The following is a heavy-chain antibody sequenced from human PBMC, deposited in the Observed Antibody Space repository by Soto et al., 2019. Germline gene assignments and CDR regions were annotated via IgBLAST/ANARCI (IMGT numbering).Heavy chain of an antibody. CDR3: ARVDPRGVAVVRDY. D-gene: IGHD3-10*01. CDR1: GNTFASHG. CDR2: ISGFNGQT. J-gene: IGHJ4*02. Sequence: GASVKVSCKASGNTFASHGFSWVRQAPGQGLEWMGWISGFNGQTNYALKFQGRVTLTTDTSTSTACMELRSLRSDDTAVYFCARVDPRGVAVVRDYWGQGTLVTVSS. V-gene: IGHV1-18*01.